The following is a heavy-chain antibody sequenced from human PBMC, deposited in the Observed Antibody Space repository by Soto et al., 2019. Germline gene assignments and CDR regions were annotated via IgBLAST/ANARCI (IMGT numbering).Heavy chain of an antibody. D-gene: IGHD3-9*01. CDR2: ISGSGGST. CDR1: GFTFSSYA. CDR3: ANHFLGVYDILTGHYYYGMDV. Sequence: GGSLRLSCAASGFTFSSYAMSWVRQAPGKGLEWVSAISGSGGSTYYADSVKGRFTISRDNSKNTLYQQMNSLRAEDTAVYYCANHFLGVYDILTGHYYYGMDVWGQGTTVTVSS. V-gene: IGHV3-23*01. J-gene: IGHJ6*02.